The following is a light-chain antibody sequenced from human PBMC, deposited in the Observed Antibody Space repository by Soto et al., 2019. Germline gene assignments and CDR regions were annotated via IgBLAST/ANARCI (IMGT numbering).Light chain of an antibody. J-gene: IGLJ3*02. Sequence: QSALTQPASVSGSPGQSITISCTGSSSNVGRHNFVSWYQQRPGKAPKLMIYEVSKWPSGVSNRFSGSKSGNTASLTISGLQAEDEADYYCCSYAGSSWVFGGRTKLTVL. V-gene: IGLV2-23*02. CDR3: CSYAGSSWV. CDR1: SSNVGRHNF. CDR2: EVS.